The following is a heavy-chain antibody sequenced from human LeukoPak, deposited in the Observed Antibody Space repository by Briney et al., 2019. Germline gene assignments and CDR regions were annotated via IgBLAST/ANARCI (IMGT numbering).Heavy chain of an antibody. J-gene: IGHJ4*02. V-gene: IGHV3-30*04. D-gene: IGHD6-19*01. CDR3: AREGRQWLLLGELDY. CDR2: ISYDGSHK. Sequence: GGSLRLSCAASGFTFSDYTLHWVRQAPGKGLEWVAIISYDGSHKHYADSVKGRFTISRDNSKNTLYLQMNGLRPEDTAVYYCAREGRQWLLLGELDYWGQGTLVTVSS. CDR1: GFTFSDYT.